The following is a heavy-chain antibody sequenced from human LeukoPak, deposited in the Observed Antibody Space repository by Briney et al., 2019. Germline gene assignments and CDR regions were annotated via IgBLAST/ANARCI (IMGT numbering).Heavy chain of an antibody. V-gene: IGHV4-34*01. J-gene: IGHJ4*02. CDR2: INPSGAT. D-gene: IGHD1-26*01. Sequence: SQTLSLTCAVYGGSFSGYSWSWIRQPPGKGLEWIGEINPSGATNHNPSLKSRVTISVDTSKNQFSLKLSSVTAADTAVYYCARDRGGIVGATTSCYFDYWGQGTLVTVSS. CDR3: ARDRGGIVGATTSCYFDY. CDR1: GGSFSGYS.